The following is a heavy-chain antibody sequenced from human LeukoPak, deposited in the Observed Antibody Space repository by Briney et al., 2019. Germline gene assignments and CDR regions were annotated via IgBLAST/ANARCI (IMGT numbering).Heavy chain of an antibody. D-gene: IGHD6-13*01. CDR2: LNGDGSAT. CDR1: GFTFSRYW. Sequence: GGSLRLSCAASGFTFSRYWMHWVRQAPGKGLVWVSRLNGDGSATTYADSVKGRFTISRDNAKNSLYLQMNSLRAEDTAVYYCARDAYSSSWYLGRYAFDIWGQGTMVTVSS. J-gene: IGHJ3*02. CDR3: ARDAYSSSWYLGRYAFDI. V-gene: IGHV3-74*01.